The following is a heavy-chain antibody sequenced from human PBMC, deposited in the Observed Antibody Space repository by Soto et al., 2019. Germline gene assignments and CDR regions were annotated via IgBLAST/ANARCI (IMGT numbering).Heavy chain of an antibody. V-gene: IGHV4-4*02. D-gene: IGHD5-18*01. Sequence: QVQLQESGPGLVKPSGTLSLTCAVSGGSISSSNWWSWVRQPPGKGLEWIGEIYHTGTTNYNPSLKSGVTIPVDKSKNQFSLKLSSVTAADTAVYYCLRTGGYSYAYGYWGQGTLVTVSS. J-gene: IGHJ4*02. CDR1: GGSISSSNW. CDR2: IYHTGTT. CDR3: LRTGGYSYAYGY.